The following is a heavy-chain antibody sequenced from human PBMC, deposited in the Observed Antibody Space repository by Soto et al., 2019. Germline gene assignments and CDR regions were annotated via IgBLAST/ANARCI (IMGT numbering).Heavy chain of an antibody. Sequence: GGSLRLSCAASGFTSSNYWMHWFRQAPGKGLVWVSRIKSDGSSTSYADSVKGRFTISRDNAKNTLDLQMHGLRAEDTAFYYCVRGASLNFDYWGQGTLVTVSS. J-gene: IGHJ4*02. CDR1: GFTSSNYW. CDR3: VRGASLNFDY. CDR2: IKSDGSST. V-gene: IGHV3-74*01. D-gene: IGHD1-26*01.